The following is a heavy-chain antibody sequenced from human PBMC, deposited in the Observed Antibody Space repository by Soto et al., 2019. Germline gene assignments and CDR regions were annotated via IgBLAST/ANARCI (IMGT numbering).Heavy chain of an antibody. CDR1: GFTFSSYA. V-gene: IGHV3-30-3*01. Sequence: QVQLVESGGGVVQPGRSLRLSCAASGFTFSSYAMHWVRQAPGKGLEWVAVISYDGSNKYYADSVKGRFTISRDNSKNTLYLQMNSLRAEDTAVYYCARDEREMATINPACDYWGQGTLVTVSS. CDR3: ARDEREMATINPACDY. CDR2: ISYDGSNK. D-gene: IGHD5-12*01. J-gene: IGHJ4*02.